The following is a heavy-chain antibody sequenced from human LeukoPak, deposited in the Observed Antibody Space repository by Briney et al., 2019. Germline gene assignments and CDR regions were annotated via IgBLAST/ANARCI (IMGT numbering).Heavy chain of an antibody. Sequence: PGGSVRLSCSASGFTFSSYAMNGLRQAPGKGLEWVSTISGDGGDTHYEDSVRGRFTISRANSKNTLFMQMNRLRAEDTPVYYCGKPGSRDWDSFEYWGQGTLVTASS. CDR2: ISGDGGDT. V-gene: IGHV3-23*01. CDR1: GFTFSSYA. D-gene: IGHD6-19*01. CDR3: GKPGSRDWDSFEY. J-gene: IGHJ4*02.